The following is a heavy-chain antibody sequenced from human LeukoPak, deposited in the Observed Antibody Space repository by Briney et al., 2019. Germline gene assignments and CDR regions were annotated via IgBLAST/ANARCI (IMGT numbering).Heavy chain of an antibody. Sequence: PGGSLRLSCAASGFTFSSYGMHWVRRAPGKGLEWVAFIRYDGSNKYYADSVKGRFTISRDNSKNTLYLQMNSLRAEDTAVYYCAKSRHMVRGVTPFDYWGQGTLVTVS. CDR1: GFTFSSYG. D-gene: IGHD3-10*01. J-gene: IGHJ4*02. CDR3: AKSRHMVRGVTPFDY. V-gene: IGHV3-30*02. CDR2: IRYDGSNK.